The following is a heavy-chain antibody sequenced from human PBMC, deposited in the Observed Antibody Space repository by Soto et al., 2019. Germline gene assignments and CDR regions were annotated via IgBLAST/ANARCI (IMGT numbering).Heavy chain of an antibody. J-gene: IGHJ4*02. CDR3: AKEYSTYFDY. Sequence: PGGSLRLSCAASGFSFSNYAMNWVRQAPGKGLEWVSAISAGGSNTNYADSVKGRFTISSDNSKNTLYLQMNGLRADDTAVYYCAKEYSTYFDYWGQGTPVTVSS. V-gene: IGHV3-23*01. CDR1: GFSFSNYA. D-gene: IGHD6-13*01. CDR2: ISAGGSNT.